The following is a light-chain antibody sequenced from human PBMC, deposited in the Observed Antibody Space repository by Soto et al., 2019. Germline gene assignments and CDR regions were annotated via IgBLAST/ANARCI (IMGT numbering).Light chain of an antibody. Sequence: EIVLTQSPGTLSLSPGEGATLSCRASQTVSSSYLAWYQQKPGQAPRFLIYGASSRATGIPDRFSGSGSGTDFTLTISRLEPEDFAVYYCQQYGSSPYTFGQGTKVDIK. CDR3: QQYGSSPYT. V-gene: IGKV3-20*01. CDR1: QTVSSSY. J-gene: IGKJ2*01. CDR2: GAS.